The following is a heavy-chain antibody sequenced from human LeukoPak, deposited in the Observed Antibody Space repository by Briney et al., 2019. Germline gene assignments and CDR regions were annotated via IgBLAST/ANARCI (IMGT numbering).Heavy chain of an antibody. Sequence: PGGSLRLSCAASGFTFSSCAMSWVRQAPGKGLEWVSAISGSGGSTYYADSVKGRFTISRDSSKNTLYLQMNSLRAEDTAVYYCAKSGYSSSWYRNYYYYMDVWGKGTTVTVSS. V-gene: IGHV3-23*01. D-gene: IGHD6-13*01. CDR2: ISGSGGST. CDR1: GFTFSSCA. CDR3: AKSGYSSSWYRNYYYYMDV. J-gene: IGHJ6*03.